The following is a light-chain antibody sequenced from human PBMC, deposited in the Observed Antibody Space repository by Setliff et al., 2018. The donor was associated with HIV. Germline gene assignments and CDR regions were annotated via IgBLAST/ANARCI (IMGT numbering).Light chain of an antibody. V-gene: IGLV1-36*01. CDR1: SSNIGNNG. J-gene: IGLJ2*01. CDR2: YDD. CDR3: AAWYDRLNGVV. Sequence: QSVLAQPPSVSEAPRQRVTITCSGSSSNIGNNGVNRYQQRPGKAPKLLIYYDDLLPSVVSDRFSGSKSGTSASLAISGLQSEDEADYYGAAWYDRLNGVVFGGGTKVTVL.